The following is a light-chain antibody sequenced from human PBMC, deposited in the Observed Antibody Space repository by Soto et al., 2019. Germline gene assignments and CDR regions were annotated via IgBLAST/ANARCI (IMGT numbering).Light chain of an antibody. CDR1: QSISNS. CDR2: GAS. J-gene: IGKJ5*01. V-gene: IGKV3-15*01. CDR3: QQYDNWPRT. Sequence: EIVMTQSPATLSVSEGERATLSCRASQSISNSVAWYQQKPGQAPRLLIYGASTRATGIPARFSGSGFGTEFTLTISSLQSEDFAVYYCQQYDNWPRTFGQGTRLEIK.